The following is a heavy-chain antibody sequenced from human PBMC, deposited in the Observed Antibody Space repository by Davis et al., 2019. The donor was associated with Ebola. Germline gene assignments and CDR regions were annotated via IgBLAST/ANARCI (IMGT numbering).Heavy chain of an antibody. V-gene: IGHV3-30*02. CDR2: IRYDGSNK. CDR3: AKDWEVEQQLLYYYYGMDV. Sequence: GGSLRLSCAASGFTFSSYGMHWVRQAPGKGLEWVAFIRYDGSNKYYADSVKGRFTISRDNSKNTLYLQMNSLRAEDTAVYYCAKDWEVEQQLLYYYYGMDVWGQGTTVTVSS. D-gene: IGHD6-13*01. J-gene: IGHJ6*02. CDR1: GFTFSSYG.